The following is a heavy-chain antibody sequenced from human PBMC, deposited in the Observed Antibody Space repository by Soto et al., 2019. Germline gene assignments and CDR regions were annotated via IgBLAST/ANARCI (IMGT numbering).Heavy chain of an antibody. V-gene: IGHV4-39*01. Sequence: QLQLQESGPGLVKPSETLSLTCTVSGGSISSSSYYWGWIRQPPGKGLEWIGSIYYSGSTYYNPSLKSRVTISVDTSKNQFSLKLSSVTAADTAVYYCARLYDFWSGYSPDAFDIWGQGTMVTVSS. CDR1: GGSISSSSYY. D-gene: IGHD3-3*01. CDR2: IYYSGST. J-gene: IGHJ3*02. CDR3: ARLYDFWSGYSPDAFDI.